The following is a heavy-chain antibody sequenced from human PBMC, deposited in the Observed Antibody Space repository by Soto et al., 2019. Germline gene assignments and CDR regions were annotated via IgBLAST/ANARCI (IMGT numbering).Heavy chain of an antibody. CDR1: GYAFTTYG. J-gene: IGHJ4*02. Sequence: QVHLVQYGAEVKKPGASVKVSCQGSGYAFTTYGITWVRQAPGQGLEWMGWISADNGNTNYAQKLQGRVTVTRDTSTSTAYIELRSLRYDDTAVYYCARGRYGDYGGKVALVTVSS. V-gene: IGHV1-18*01. D-gene: IGHD1-1*01. CDR2: ISADNGNT. CDR3: ARGRYGDY.